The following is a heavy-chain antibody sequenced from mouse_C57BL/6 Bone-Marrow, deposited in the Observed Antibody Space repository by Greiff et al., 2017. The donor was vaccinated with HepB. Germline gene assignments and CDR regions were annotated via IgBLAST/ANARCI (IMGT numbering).Heavy chain of an antibody. CDR3: ARLYGSFPYFDD. D-gene: IGHD1-1*01. CDR1: GYTFTDYN. Sequence: EVQLQQSGPELVKPGASVKIPCKASGYTFTDYNMDWVKQSHGKSLEWIGDINPNNGGTIYNQKFKGKATLTVDKSSSTAYMELRSLTSEDTAVYYCARLYGSFPYFDDWGQGTTLTVSS. V-gene: IGHV1-18*01. CDR2: INPNNGGT. J-gene: IGHJ2*01.